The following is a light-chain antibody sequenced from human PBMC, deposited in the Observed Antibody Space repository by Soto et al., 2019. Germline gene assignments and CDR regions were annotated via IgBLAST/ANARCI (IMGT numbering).Light chain of an antibody. J-gene: IGLJ1*01. CDR3: SSYTSSDTLYV. CDR1: SSDIGNYNH. Sequence: QSVLSQPASVSGSPGQSITMSCTGTSSDIGNYNHVSWYQQHPGKAPKLVIYDVINRPSGASNRFSGSKSGNTASLTISGLQADDEADYYCSSYTSSDTLYVFGTGTKVTVL. CDR2: DVI. V-gene: IGLV2-14*01.